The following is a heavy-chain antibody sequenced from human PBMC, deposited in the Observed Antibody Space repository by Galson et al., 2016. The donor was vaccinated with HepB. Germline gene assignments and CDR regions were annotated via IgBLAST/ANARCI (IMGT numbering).Heavy chain of an antibody. CDR2: IYYTGAS. Sequence: ETLSLTCSFYGDSINSYYWTWIRQPPGKGLEWIGYIYYTGASTQNPSLKSRVTISLETSKNKFSLKLRSVTAADTAVYYCARGPWGLYGMDVWGQGTTVTVSS. D-gene: IGHD1-26*01. J-gene: IGHJ6*02. CDR1: GDSINSYY. CDR3: ARGPWGLYGMDV. V-gene: IGHV4-59*01.